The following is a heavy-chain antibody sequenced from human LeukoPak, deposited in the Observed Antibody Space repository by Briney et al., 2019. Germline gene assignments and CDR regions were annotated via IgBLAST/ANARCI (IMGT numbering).Heavy chain of an antibody. CDR3: ARAPGGDYYYYYGMDV. D-gene: IGHD3-16*01. V-gene: IGHV3-53*01. J-gene: IGHJ6*02. Sequence: GGSLRLSCAASGFIVSDNYMSWVRQAPGKGLEWDSVIYTGGGTYYADSVRGRFTISRDNSKNTLYLQMNSLRAEDTAVYYCARAPGGDYYYYYGMDVWGQGTTVTVSS. CDR2: IYTGGGT. CDR1: GFIVSDNY.